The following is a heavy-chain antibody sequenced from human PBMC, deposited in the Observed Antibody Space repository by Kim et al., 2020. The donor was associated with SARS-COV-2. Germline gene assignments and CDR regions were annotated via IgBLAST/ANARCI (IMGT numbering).Heavy chain of an antibody. D-gene: IGHD3-16*01. CDR1: AHFFTRDS. Sequence: ASVKVSCKTSAHFFTRDSIHWVLQAPGQGLEWMGGIDCGNGNTIYSQKFQGRVTFTTDTSASTAYMELSFLRSEDSAVYYCLGGFYFDYWGQGTLVTVSS. CDR3: LGGFYFDY. J-gene: IGHJ4*02. V-gene: IGHV1-3*01. CDR2: IDCGNGNT.